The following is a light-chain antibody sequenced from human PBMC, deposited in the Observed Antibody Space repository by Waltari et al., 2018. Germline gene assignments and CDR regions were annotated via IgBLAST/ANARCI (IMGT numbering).Light chain of an antibody. Sequence: QSALTQPASVSGSPGQSITVSCIGTSNDIGRYNFVSWFQQHPGRAPKLMIYDVSERPLGVSKRFSGSKSGNTASLTISGLQAEDEADYYCFSYAGSNSFAFGGGTRVTVL. V-gene: IGLV2-23*02. CDR1: SNDIGRYNF. CDR3: FSYAGSNSFA. J-gene: IGLJ2*01. CDR2: DVS.